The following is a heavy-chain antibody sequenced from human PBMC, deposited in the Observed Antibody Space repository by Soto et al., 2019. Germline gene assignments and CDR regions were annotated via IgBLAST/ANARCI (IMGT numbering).Heavy chain of an antibody. CDR3: ARDLGSEQWFFDN. V-gene: IGHV4-31*03. CDR1: GASVSGDGSY. CDR2: IHNSGST. J-gene: IGHJ4*02. Sequence: QVQLQESGPGLVKPSQTLSLTCLVSGASVSGDGSYCSWIRQHPGKGLEFIGYIHNSGSTYSNPSLENRVAMSIDTSKNQLSLRLSSVTAADSAVYFCARDLGSEQWFFDNWGQGILVTVSS. D-gene: IGHD6-19*01.